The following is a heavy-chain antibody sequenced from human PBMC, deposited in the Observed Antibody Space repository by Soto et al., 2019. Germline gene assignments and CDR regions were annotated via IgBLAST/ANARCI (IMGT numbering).Heavy chain of an antibody. D-gene: IGHD6-19*01. CDR2: ISAYNGNT. CDR3: ARAVGSRQWLVLYYYDGMDV. Sequence: ASVKVSCKASGYTFTSYGISWVRQAPGQGLEWMGWISAYNGNTNYAQKLQGRVTMTTDTSTSTAYMELRSLRSDDTAVYYCARAVGSRQWLVLYYYDGMDVWCQGTTVTGSS. J-gene: IGHJ6*02. CDR1: GYTFTSYG. V-gene: IGHV1-18*01.